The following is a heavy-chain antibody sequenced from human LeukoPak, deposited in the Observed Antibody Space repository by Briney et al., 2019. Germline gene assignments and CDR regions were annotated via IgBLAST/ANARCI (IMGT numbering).Heavy chain of an antibody. CDR1: GFTFSSYW. CDR3: AGWELLRDDAFDI. D-gene: IGHD1-26*01. J-gene: IGHJ3*02. CDR2: INSDGSST. Sequence: GGSLRLSCAASGFTFSSYWMHWVRQAPGKGLVWVSRINSDGSSTSYADSVRGRFTISRDNAKNTLYLQMNSLRAEDTAVYYCAGWELLRDDAFDIWGQGTMVTVSS. V-gene: IGHV3-74*01.